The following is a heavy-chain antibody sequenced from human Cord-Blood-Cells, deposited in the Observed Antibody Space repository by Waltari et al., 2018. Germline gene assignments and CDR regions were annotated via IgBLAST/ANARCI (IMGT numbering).Heavy chain of an antibody. CDR3: ARRIGYCSGGSCYGLYYFDY. Sequence: QVQLQESGPGLVKPSETLSLTCAVSGYSIRSGYYWGWIRQPPGKGLEWIGSIYQSGTTYYNPSLKSRVTISVDTSKNQFSLKLSSVTAADTAVYYCARRIGYCSGGSCYGLYYFDYWGQGTLVTVSS. D-gene: IGHD2-15*01. CDR1: GYSIRSGYY. J-gene: IGHJ4*02. V-gene: IGHV4-38-2*01. CDR2: IYQSGTT.